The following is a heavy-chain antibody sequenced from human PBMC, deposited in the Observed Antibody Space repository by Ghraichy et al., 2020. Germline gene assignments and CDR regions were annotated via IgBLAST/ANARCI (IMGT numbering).Heavy chain of an antibody. D-gene: IGHD6-13*01. J-gene: IGHJ4*02. Sequence: SETLSLTCTVSGGSISSYYWSWIRQPPGKGLEWIGYIYYSGSTNYNPSLKSRVTISVDTSKNQFSLKLSSVTAADTAVYYCARARRNSSSWYLFDYWGQGTLVTVSS. V-gene: IGHV4-59*01. CDR3: ARARRNSSSWYLFDY. CDR1: GGSISSYY. CDR2: IYYSGST.